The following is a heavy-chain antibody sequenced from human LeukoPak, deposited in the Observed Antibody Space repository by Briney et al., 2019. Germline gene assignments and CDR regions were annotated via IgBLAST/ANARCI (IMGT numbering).Heavy chain of an antibody. J-gene: IGHJ1*01. CDR3: ATWGDTTAEYFQR. CDR1: GFTFNSCW. V-gene: IGHV3-7*01. Sequence: GGSLRLSCVVSGFTFNSCWMNWVRQAPGKGLEWVAHINPDGRDTYYVDSVKGRFTISRDNAQNSMYLQMNSLRVEDTAVYYCATWGDTTAEYFQRWGQGTLVTVSS. CDR2: INPDGRDT. D-gene: IGHD2-21*02.